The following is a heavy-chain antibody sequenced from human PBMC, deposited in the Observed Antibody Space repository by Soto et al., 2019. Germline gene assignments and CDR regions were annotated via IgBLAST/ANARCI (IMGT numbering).Heavy chain of an antibody. Sequence: LSATLSLPGTVSGGAISTYYCTWVRQPAGKGLEWIGRIYSSGSTKYNPSLQSRVTMSLDTSNNQFSLRLTSVTAADTAVYYCARGQRISDWFDPWGQGTLVTVS. V-gene: IGHV4-4*07. J-gene: IGHJ5*02. D-gene: IGHD2-2*01. CDR2: IYSSGST. CDR1: GGAISTYY. CDR3: ARGQRISDWFDP.